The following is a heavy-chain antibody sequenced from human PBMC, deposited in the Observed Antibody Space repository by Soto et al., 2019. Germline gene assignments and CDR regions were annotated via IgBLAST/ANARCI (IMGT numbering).Heavy chain of an antibody. Sequence: AGSLRLSCAASGFTFSSYGMHWVRQAPGKGLEWVAIIWYDGSNKYYADSVKGRFSISRDNSKNTLYLQMNSLRAEDTAVYYCARVPAANSNYYYYGMDVWGQGTTVTVSS. J-gene: IGHJ6*02. V-gene: IGHV3-33*01. CDR3: ARVPAANSNYYYYGMDV. CDR2: IWYDGSNK. CDR1: GFTFSSYG. D-gene: IGHD2-2*01.